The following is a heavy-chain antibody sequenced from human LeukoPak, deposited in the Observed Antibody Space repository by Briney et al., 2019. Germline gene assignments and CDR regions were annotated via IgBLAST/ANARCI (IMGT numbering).Heavy chain of an antibody. CDR2: ISYDGSNK. V-gene: IGHV3-30-3*01. D-gene: IGHD1-26*01. CDR1: GFTFSSHA. Sequence: GGSLRLSCAASGFTFSSHAMHWVRQAPGKGLEWVAVISYDGSNKYYADSVKGRFTISRDNSKNTLYLQMNSLRAEDTAVYYCGTSGSYYDYWGQGTLVTVSS. CDR3: GTSGSYYDY. J-gene: IGHJ4*02.